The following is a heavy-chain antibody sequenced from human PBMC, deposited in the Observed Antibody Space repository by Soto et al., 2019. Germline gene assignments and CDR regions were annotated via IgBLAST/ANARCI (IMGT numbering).Heavy chain of an antibody. D-gene: IGHD5-18*01. Sequence: SSETLSLTCTVSGGSISSGDYYWSWIRQPPGQGLEWIGYIYYSGSTYYDPSLKSRVTISVDTSKNQFSLKLSSVTAADTAVYYCARRGYSYGRSRDFDYWGQGTLVTVSS. CDR2: IYYSGST. V-gene: IGHV4-30-4*01. CDR3: ARRGYSYGRSRDFDY. J-gene: IGHJ4*02. CDR1: GGSISSGDYY.